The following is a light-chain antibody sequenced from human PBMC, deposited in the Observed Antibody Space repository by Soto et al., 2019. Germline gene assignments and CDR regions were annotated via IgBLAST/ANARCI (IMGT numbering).Light chain of an antibody. Sequence: EIVMTQSPATLSVSPGERATLSCRASQSVSSSLAWYQQNPGQAPRLLIFDASNRATGIPVRFSGSGSGTDFTLTISSLEPEDFTVYYCQQHSDWPLTFGGGTRVEIK. CDR2: DAS. CDR1: QSVSSS. J-gene: IGKJ4*01. V-gene: IGKV3-11*01. CDR3: QQHSDWPLT.